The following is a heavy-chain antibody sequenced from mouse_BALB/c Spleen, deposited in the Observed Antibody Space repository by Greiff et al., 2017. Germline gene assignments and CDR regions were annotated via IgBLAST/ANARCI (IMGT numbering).Heavy chain of an antibody. D-gene: IGHD2-2*01. V-gene: IGHV1-18*01. CDR3: VCSLYYGYDWFAY. Sequence: VQLQQSGPELVKPGASVKISCKTSGYTFTEYTMHWVKQSHGKSLEWIGGINPNNGGTSYNQKFKGKATLTVDKSSSTAYMELRSLTSEDSAVYYSVCSLYYGYDWFAYWGQGTLVTVSA. CDR1: GYTFTEYT. J-gene: IGHJ3*01. CDR2: INPNNGGT.